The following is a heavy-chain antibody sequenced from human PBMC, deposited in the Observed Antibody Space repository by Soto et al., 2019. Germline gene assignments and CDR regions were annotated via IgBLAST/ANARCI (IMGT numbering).Heavy chain of an antibody. D-gene: IGHD2-2*01. J-gene: IGHJ5*02. CDR3: ATHCSSTSCYYTFDP. V-gene: IGHV4-34*01. Sequence: SETLSLTCAVYGGSFSSYYWSWIRQPPGKGLEWIGQINHYGSTDYNPSLKSRVTISVDTSKNHFSLRLSSVTAADTAMYYCATHCSSTSCYYTFDPWGQGPRVTVSS. CDR1: GGSFSSYY. CDR2: INHYGST.